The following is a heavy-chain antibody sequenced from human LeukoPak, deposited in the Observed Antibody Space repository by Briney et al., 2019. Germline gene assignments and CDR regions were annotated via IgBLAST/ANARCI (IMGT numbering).Heavy chain of an antibody. CDR3: GGGMWEKDY. CDR2: ISGSGDST. Sequence: GRSLRLSCAASGFTFSSYAMSWVRQAPGKGLDWVSAISGSGDSTYYADSVKGRFTISRNNSKNTPYLQMNSLRAEDTAVYYCGGGMWEKDYWGQGTLVTVSS. CDR1: GFTFSSYA. V-gene: IGHV3-23*01. J-gene: IGHJ4*02. D-gene: IGHD1-26*01.